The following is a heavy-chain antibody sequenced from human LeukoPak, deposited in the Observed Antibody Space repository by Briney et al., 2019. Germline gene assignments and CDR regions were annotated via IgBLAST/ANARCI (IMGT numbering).Heavy chain of an antibody. CDR2: INHSGST. J-gene: IGHJ5*02. Sequence: PSETLSLTCAVYGGSFSGYYWSWIRQPPGKGLEWIGEINHSGSTYYNPSLKSRVTISVDRSKNQFSLKLSSVTAADTAVYYCAREEIRSWFDPWGQGTLVTVSS. CDR1: GGSFSGYY. CDR3: AREEIRSWFDP. D-gene: IGHD5-24*01. V-gene: IGHV4-34*01.